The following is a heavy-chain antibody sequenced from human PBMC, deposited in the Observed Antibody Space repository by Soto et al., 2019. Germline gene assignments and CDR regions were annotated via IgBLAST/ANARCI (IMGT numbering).Heavy chain of an antibody. V-gene: IGHV1-18*01. D-gene: IGHD6-19*01. Sequence: GASVKPTWKASGYTFTSNCISWVRQAPGQGLEWMGWISAYNGNTNYAQKLQGRVTMTTDTSTSTAYMELRSLRSDDTAVYYCAREVVRVAGTRWFDPWGQGTLVTVSS. CDR3: AREVVRVAGTRWFDP. CDR1: GYTFTSNC. J-gene: IGHJ5*02. CDR2: ISAYNGNT.